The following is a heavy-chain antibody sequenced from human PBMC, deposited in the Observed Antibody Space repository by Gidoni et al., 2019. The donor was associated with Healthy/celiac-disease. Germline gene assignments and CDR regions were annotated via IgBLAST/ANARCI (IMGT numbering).Heavy chain of an antibody. CDR2: IYYSGST. D-gene: IGHD2-15*01. CDR3: ARDRYCSGGSCYSYYYYYYGMDV. Sequence: QVQLQESGPGLVKPSQTLSLTCTFSGGSISSGDYYWSWIRQPPGKGLEWIGYIYYSGSTYYNPSLKSRVTISVDTSKNQFSLKLSSVTAADTAVYYCARDRYCSGGSCYSYYYYYYGMDVWGQGTTVTVSS. CDR1: GGSISSGDYY. V-gene: IGHV4-30-4*01. J-gene: IGHJ6*02.